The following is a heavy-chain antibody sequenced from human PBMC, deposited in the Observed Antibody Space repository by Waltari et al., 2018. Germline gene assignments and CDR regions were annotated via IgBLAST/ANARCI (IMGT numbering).Heavy chain of an antibody. Sequence: QVQLVQSESELKKPGASVKIACKASGYTFTNFAIDWLRQAPGQGLGWVGWIRTATGNPTYARDFTGRFDFSLDTSVSTAYLQISSLKTEDTAVYFCARDRVVGATDWGYWGQGTLVTVSS. V-gene: IGHV7-4-1*02. CDR1: GYTFTNFA. D-gene: IGHD1-26*01. CDR2: IRTATGNP. CDR3: ARDRVVGATDWGY. J-gene: IGHJ4*02.